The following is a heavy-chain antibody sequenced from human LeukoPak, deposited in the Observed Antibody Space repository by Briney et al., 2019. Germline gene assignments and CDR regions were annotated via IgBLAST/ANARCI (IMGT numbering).Heavy chain of an antibody. D-gene: IGHD2-2*02. V-gene: IGHV3-15*01. J-gene: IGHJ1*01. CDR3: TTDRGYCSSTSCYTEFQH. CDR1: GFTFSNAW. CDR2: IKSKTDGGTT. Sequence: GGSLRLSCAASGFTFSNAWMSWVRQAPGKGLEWVGRIKSKTDGGTTDYAAPVKGRFTISRDDSKNTLYLQMNSLKTDDTAVYYCTTDRGYCSSTSCYTEFQHWGQGTLVTVSS.